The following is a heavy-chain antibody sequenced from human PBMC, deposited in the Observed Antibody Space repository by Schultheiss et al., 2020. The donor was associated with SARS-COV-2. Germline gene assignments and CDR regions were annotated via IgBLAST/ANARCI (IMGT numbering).Heavy chain of an antibody. D-gene: IGHD4-17*01. CDR2: ISGSGGTT. Sequence: GGSLRLSCAASGFTFSSYAMSWVRQAPGKGLEWVSAISGSGGTTYYADSVKGRFTISRDNSKNTLYLQMNSLRAEDTAVYYCARDYAAYDAFDIWGQGTMVTVSS. CDR1: GFTFSSYA. J-gene: IGHJ3*02. V-gene: IGHV3-23*01. CDR3: ARDYAAYDAFDI.